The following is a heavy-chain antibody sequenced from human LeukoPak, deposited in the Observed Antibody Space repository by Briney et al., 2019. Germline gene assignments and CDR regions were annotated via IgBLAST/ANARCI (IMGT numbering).Heavy chain of an antibody. CDR2: ISGSGGST. CDR3: AKAADYDTDAFDI. Sequence: GGSLRLSCAASGFTFSSYAMSWVRQAPGKGLEWVSAISGSGGSTYYADSVKGRFTISRDSAKNTLSLQMNSLRAEDTAVYYCAKAADYDTDAFDIWGQGTMVTVSS. CDR1: GFTFSSYA. V-gene: IGHV3-23*01. D-gene: IGHD4/OR15-4a*01. J-gene: IGHJ3*02.